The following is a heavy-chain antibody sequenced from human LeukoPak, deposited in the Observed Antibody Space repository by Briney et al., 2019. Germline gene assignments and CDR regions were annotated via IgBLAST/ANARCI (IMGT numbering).Heavy chain of an antibody. D-gene: IGHD6-6*01. CDR3: ARAFYSSSSGGGNYFDY. CDR2: LNPNNGTT. V-gene: IGHV1-8*01. Sequence: GASVKVSCTPSGYTFTSFDINWVRQAPGQGLEWMGYLNPNNGTTGYAQKFQGRVTLTRDTSRGTVYMEVNSLKSDDTAIYFCARAFYSSSSGGGNYFDYWGLGTMVTVSS. J-gene: IGHJ4*01. CDR1: GYTFTSFD.